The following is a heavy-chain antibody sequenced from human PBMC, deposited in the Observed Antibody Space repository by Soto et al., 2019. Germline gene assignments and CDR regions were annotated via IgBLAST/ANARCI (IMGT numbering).Heavy chain of an antibody. CDR3: TRHDGQGSGWHFDYYYYGMDV. CDR2: IRSKANSYAT. J-gene: IGHJ6*02. D-gene: IGHD6-19*01. V-gene: IGHV3-73*02. Sequence: EVQLVESGGGLVQPGGSLKLSCAASGFTFSGSAMHWVRQASGKGLEWVGRIRSKANSYATAYAASVKGRFTISRDDSKNTAYLQMNSLKTEDTAVYYCTRHDGQGSGWHFDYYYYGMDVWGQGTTVTVSS. CDR1: GFTFSGSA.